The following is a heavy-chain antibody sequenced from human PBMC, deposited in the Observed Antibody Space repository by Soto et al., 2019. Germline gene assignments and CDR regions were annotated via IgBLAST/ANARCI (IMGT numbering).Heavy chain of an antibody. CDR2: IYYSGST. CDR1: GGSISSSSYY. V-gene: IGHV4-39*01. J-gene: IGHJ4*02. D-gene: IGHD2-2*01. Sequence: QLQLQESGPGLVKPSETLSLTCTVSGGSISSSSYYWGWIRQPPGKGLEWIGSIYYSGSTYYNPSLKSRVTISVDMSKNQFSLKLSSVTAADTAVYYCASWSTGLLGYCSSTSCSGGGYWGQGTLVTVSS. CDR3: ASWSTGLLGYCSSTSCSGGGY.